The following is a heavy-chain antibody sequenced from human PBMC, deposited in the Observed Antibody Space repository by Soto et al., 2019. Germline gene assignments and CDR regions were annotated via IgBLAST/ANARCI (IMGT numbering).Heavy chain of an antibody. CDR3: ARGDTAMVPP. CDR2: INPSGGST. J-gene: IGHJ5*02. CDR1: GYTFTSYY. Sequence: QVQLVQSGAEVKKPGASVKVSCKASGYTFTSYYMHWVRQAPGQGLEWMGIINPSGGSTSYAQKLQXXVXMXXDTSTSTVYMELSSLRSEDTAVYYCARGDTAMVPPWGQGTLVTVSS. V-gene: IGHV1-46*04. D-gene: IGHD5-18*01.